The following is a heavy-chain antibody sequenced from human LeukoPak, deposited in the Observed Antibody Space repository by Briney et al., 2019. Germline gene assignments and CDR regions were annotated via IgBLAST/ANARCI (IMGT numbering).Heavy chain of an antibody. Sequence: SDTLSLTCTVSGGSISSYYWSWIRQPPGKGLEGIGYIYYSGSTNYNPSLKSRLTISVDTSKNQFSLKLSSVTAANTAVYYCARLKYSYGSGVDYWGQGTLVTVSS. CDR3: ARLKYSYGSGVDY. D-gene: IGHD5-18*01. CDR2: IYYSGST. J-gene: IGHJ4*02. V-gene: IGHV4-59*08. CDR1: GGSISSYY.